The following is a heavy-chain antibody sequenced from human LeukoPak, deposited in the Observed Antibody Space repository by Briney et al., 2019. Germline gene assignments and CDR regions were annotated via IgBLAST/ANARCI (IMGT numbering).Heavy chain of an antibody. CDR2: IRYDGSNK. CDR1: GFTFSSYG. D-gene: IGHD3-22*01. CDR3: AKDSPYYYDSSGHGGGY. V-gene: IGHV3-30*02. J-gene: IGHJ4*02. Sequence: GGSLRLSCAASGFTFSSYGMHWVRQAPGKGLEWVAFIRYDGSNKYYADSVKGRVTISRDNSKNTLYLQMNSLRAEDTAVYYCAKDSPYYYDSSGHGGGYWGQGTLVTVSS.